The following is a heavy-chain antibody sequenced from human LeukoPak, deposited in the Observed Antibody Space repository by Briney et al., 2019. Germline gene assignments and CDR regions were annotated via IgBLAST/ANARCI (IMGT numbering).Heavy chain of an antibody. Sequence: ASVKVSCKASGYTFTSFGISWVRQAPGQGLEWMGWISANNGDTNCAQKFQGRVTMTTDTSTSTTYMELRSLRSDDTAVYYCARDTGSGNEYYFDYWGQGTLVTVSS. D-gene: IGHD3-10*01. CDR1: GYTFTSFG. CDR3: ARDTGSGNEYYFDY. V-gene: IGHV1-18*01. J-gene: IGHJ4*02. CDR2: ISANNGDT.